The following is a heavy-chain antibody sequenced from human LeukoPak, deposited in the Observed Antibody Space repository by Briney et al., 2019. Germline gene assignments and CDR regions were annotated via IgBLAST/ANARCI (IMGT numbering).Heavy chain of an antibody. CDR2: ITSYDGNNK. D-gene: IGHD3-10*01. Sequence: GRSLRLSCVTSGFTFNTFAMHWVRQAPGKGLEWVAVITSYDGNNKYYADSVKGRVTISRDNSKNTLYLQMDSLRAEATAVYYCARGPLLIWFEDLLFHGMDVWGQGTTVAVTS. J-gene: IGHJ6*02. CDR1: GFTFNTFA. CDR3: ARGPLLIWFEDLLFHGMDV. V-gene: IGHV3-30-3*01.